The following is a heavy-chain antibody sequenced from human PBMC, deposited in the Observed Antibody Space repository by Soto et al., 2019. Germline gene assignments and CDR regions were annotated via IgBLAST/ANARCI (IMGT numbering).Heavy chain of an antibody. CDR1: GFTFSSYA. Sequence: GGSLRLSCAASGFTFSSYAMHWVRQAPGKGLEWVAVISYDGSNKYYADSVKGRFTISRDNSKNTLYLQMNSLRAEDTAVYYCARAAGIAVAGNYGMDVWGQGTTVTVSS. D-gene: IGHD6-19*01. J-gene: IGHJ6*02. V-gene: IGHV3-30-3*01. CDR3: ARAAGIAVAGNYGMDV. CDR2: ISYDGSNK.